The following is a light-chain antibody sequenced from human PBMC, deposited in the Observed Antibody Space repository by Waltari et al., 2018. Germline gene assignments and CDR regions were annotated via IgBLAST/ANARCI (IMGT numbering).Light chain of an antibody. J-gene: IGKJ4*01. Sequence: EIVLTQSPATLSLSPGERATLSCMASQSVNYFLAWFQQKPGQAPRLLIYDASTRATGIPARCSGSGSWTDFTLTISSLEPEDFAVYYCQQRTNWPLTFGGGTKVEIK. CDR2: DAS. CDR1: QSVNYF. V-gene: IGKV3-11*01. CDR3: QQRTNWPLT.